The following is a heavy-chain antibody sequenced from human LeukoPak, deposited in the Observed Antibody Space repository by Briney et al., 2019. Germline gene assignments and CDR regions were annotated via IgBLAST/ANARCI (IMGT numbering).Heavy chain of an antibody. J-gene: IGHJ3*02. CDR3: ARPRNIVVVTAIPDAFDI. CDR2: IYPGDSDT. Sequence: GESLKISCKGSGYSFTSYWIGWVRQMPGKGLEWMGIIYPGDSDTRYSPSFQGQVTISADKSISTAYLQWSSLKASDTAMYYCARPRNIVVVTAIPDAFDIWGQGTMATVSS. CDR1: GYSFTSYW. V-gene: IGHV5-51*01. D-gene: IGHD2-21*02.